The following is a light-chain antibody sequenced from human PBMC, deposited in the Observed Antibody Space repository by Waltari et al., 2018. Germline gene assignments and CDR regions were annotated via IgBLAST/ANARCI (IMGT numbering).Light chain of an antibody. CDR1: QGISDY. V-gene: IGKV1-27*01. Sequence: DMQMTQSPSSLSASVGDRVTITCRASQGISDYVAWYQQKSGKGPKLLIYVASTLQSGVPSRFSGSVSGADFTLTISSLQPEDVATYYCQNYNNAPFTFGPGTKVDIK. CDR3: QNYNNAPFT. CDR2: VAS. J-gene: IGKJ3*01.